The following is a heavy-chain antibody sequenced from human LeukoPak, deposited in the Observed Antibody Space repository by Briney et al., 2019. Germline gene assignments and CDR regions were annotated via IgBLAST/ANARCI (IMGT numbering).Heavy chain of an antibody. CDR3: ARAPQQYCSGGSCYHRPFDY. D-gene: IGHD2-15*01. CDR1: GGSFSGYY. Sequence: SETLSLTCAVYGGSFSGYYWSWIRQPPEKGLEWIGEINHSGSTNYNPSLKSRVTISVDTSKNQFSLKLSSVTAADTAVYYCARAPQQYCSGGSCYHRPFDYWGQGTLVTVSS. V-gene: IGHV4-34*01. CDR2: INHSGST. J-gene: IGHJ4*02.